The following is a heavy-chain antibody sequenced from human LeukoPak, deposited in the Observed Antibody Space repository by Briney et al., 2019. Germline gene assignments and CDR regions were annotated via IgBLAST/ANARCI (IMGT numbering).Heavy chain of an antibody. CDR2: IYYSGST. D-gene: IGHD5-12*01. V-gene: IGHV4-61*01. CDR3: ARDSPLYSGYDVFDY. Sequence: SETLSLTCTVSGDSVTSGTYFWPWLRQPPGTGLEWIGYIYYSGSTNYNPSLKSRVTISADTSKNQFSLKLSSVTAADTAMYYCARDSPLYSGYDVFDYWGQGTLVTVSS. J-gene: IGHJ4*02. CDR1: GDSVTSGTYF.